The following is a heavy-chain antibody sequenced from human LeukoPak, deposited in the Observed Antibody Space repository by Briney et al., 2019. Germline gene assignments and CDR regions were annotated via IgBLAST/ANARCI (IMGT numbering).Heavy chain of an antibody. V-gene: IGHV3-23*01. J-gene: IGHJ4*02. CDR2: ISGGGGNT. Sequence: GGSLRLSCAASGFTFSNYAMSWVRQAPGKGLEWVSVISGGGGNTYYADSVKGRFTISRDNPKNTLYLQVNSLRAEDTAVYYCAKGVVGASSAAAAGYFENWGQGTLVTVSS. CDR1: GFTFSNYA. D-gene: IGHD1-26*01. CDR3: AKGVVGASSAAAAGYFEN.